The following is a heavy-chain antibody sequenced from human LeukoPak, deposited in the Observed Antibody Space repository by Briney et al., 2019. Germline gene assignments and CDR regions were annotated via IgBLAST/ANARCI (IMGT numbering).Heavy chain of an antibody. V-gene: IGHV4-59*01. J-gene: IGHJ4*02. CDR1: GASISSYY. Sequence: SETLSLTCTVSGASISSYYWSRIRQPPGKGLEWIGYISYSGSTNNNPSLKSRVTLSVDTSKNQFSLKLSSVTAADTAVYYCARCDSSGYSDFDYWGQGTLVTVSS. CDR3: ARCDSSGYSDFDY. D-gene: IGHD3-22*01. CDR2: ISYSGST.